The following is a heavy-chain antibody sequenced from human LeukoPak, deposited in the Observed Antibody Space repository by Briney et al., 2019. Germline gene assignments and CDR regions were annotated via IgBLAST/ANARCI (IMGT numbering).Heavy chain of an antibody. CDR1: GFTFSSYE. CDR3: AREEINCGGDCHLY. D-gene: IGHD2-21*02. J-gene: IGHJ4*02. CDR2: IGISEGNI. V-gene: IGHV3-48*03. Sequence: PGGSLRLSCAASGFTFSSYEMNWVRQAPGKGLEWVSYIGISEGNIYYANSVKGRFTISRDNAKNSLYLQMNSLRAEDTAVYYCAREEINCGGDCHLYWGQGTLVTVSS.